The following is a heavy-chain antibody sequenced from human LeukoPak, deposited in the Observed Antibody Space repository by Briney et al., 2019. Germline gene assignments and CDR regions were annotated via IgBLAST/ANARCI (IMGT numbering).Heavy chain of an antibody. CDR1: GFTFSDYL. CDR3: ARERIVVVTEGVYYYGMDF. Sequence: GGSLRLSCVASGFTFSDYLMHGVRQPPGKGLVWVSRIKSDGSMTNYADSVKGRFTISRDNSKNTLYLQMNSLRAEDTAVYYCARERIVVVTEGVYYYGMDFWGQGTTVTVSS. V-gene: IGHV3-74*01. CDR2: IKSDGSMT. D-gene: IGHD2-21*02. J-gene: IGHJ6*02.